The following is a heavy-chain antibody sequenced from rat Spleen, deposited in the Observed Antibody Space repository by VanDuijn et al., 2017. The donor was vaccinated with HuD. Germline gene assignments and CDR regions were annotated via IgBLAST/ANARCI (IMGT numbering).Heavy chain of an antibody. CDR2: ISYDGSST. J-gene: IGHJ2*01. CDR3: TREGNSSYILDY. V-gene: IGHV5-29*01. D-gene: IGHD1-2*01. CDR1: GFTFSDYG. Sequence: EVKLVESGGGLVQPGRSMKLSCAASGFTFSDYGMAWVCQAPTKGLEWVATISYDGSSTYYRDSVKGRFTISRDNAKSTLYLQMNSLRSEDTATYYCTREGNSSYILDYWGQGVMVTVSS.